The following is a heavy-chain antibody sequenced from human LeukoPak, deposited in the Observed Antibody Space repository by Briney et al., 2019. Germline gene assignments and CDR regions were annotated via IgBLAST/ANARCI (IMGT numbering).Heavy chain of an antibody. D-gene: IGHD5-18*01. CDR1: GGSISSSSAY. J-gene: IGHJ4*02. V-gene: IGHV4-39*01. CDR2: IYYSQNT. CDR3: VSPRGFSYGYFDY. Sequence: PWETQSLTCTVSGGSISSSSAYWGWIRQPPGKGLEWIGSIYYSQNTYYNPSLKSRVSISADTSKNQFSLTLGSVSATDTAVYYCVSPRGFSYGYFDYWGQGTLVTVSS.